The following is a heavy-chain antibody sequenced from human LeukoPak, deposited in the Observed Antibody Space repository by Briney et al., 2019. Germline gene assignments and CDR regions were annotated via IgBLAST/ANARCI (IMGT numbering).Heavy chain of an antibody. CDR2: IYYSGSS. V-gene: IGHV4-59*08. Sequence: PSETLSLTCTVSGVSISSDYWSWIRLPPGKGLEWIGYIYYSGSSNYNPSLKSRVAMSVDTSKNQFSLKLTSVTAADTAVYYCARRLRQNLFDPWGQGTLVTVSS. D-gene: IGHD4-17*01. J-gene: IGHJ5*02. CDR1: GVSISSDY. CDR3: ARRLRQNLFDP.